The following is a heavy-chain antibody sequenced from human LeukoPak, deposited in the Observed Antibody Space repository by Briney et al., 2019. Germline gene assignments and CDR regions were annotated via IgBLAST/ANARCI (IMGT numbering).Heavy chain of an antibody. Sequence: GASVKVSCKTSGDTFSSYGISWVRQAPGQGLEWMGRIIPIVGSTNCAEKLQGRVTITADKSTSTVYMELSSLRSEDTAVYYCARHYGGLDDYWGQGTLIIVSS. D-gene: IGHD4-23*01. V-gene: IGHV1-69*04. CDR2: IIPIVGST. J-gene: IGHJ4*02. CDR3: ARHYGGLDDY. CDR1: GDTFSSYG.